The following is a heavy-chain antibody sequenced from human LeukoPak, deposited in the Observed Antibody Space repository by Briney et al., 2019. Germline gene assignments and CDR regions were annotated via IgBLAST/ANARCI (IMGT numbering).Heavy chain of an antibody. CDR1: GFTFDDYG. CDR2: INWNGGST. Sequence: PGGSLRLSCAASGFTFDDYGMSWVRQAPGKGLEWVSGINWNGGSTGYADSVKGRFTISRDNAKNSLYLQMNSLRPEDTALYYCARDGGEGYDYGDYGEGYFDYWGQGTLVTVSS. J-gene: IGHJ4*02. D-gene: IGHD4-17*01. CDR3: ARDGGEGYDYGDYGEGYFDY. V-gene: IGHV3-20*04.